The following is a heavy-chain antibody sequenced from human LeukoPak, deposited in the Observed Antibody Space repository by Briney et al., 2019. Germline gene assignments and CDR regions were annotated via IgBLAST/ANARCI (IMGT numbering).Heavy chain of an antibody. V-gene: IGHV4-39*07. Sequence: SETLSLTCTVSSGSISTSNYYWGWVRQPPGKGLEWIGSIYYSGSTYYNPSLKSRVTISVDTSKNQFSLKLSSVTAADTAVYYCARDHSRGTAMVRGLFCWFDPWGRGTLVTVSS. CDR2: IYYSGST. J-gene: IGHJ5*02. CDR3: ARDHSRGTAMVRGLFCWFDP. CDR1: SGSISTSNYY. D-gene: IGHD5-18*01.